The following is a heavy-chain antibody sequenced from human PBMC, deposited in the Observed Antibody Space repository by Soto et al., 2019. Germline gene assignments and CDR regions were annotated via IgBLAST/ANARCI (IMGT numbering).Heavy chain of an antibody. D-gene: IGHD6-19*01. J-gene: IGHJ4*02. CDR1: GYTFTSYA. CDR2: INAGNGNT. V-gene: IGHV1-3*01. CDR3: TRAPRGIIVAPDY. Sequence: GASVKVSCKASGYTFTSYAMHWVRQAPGQRLEWMGWINAGNGNTKYSQKFQGRVTVSTDTSISTTYMELSSLTSEDTAVYYCTRAPRGIIVAPDYWGQGTLVTVS.